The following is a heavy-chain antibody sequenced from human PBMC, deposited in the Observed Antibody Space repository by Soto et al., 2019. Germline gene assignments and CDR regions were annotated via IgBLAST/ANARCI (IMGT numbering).Heavy chain of an antibody. V-gene: IGHV1-46*01. J-gene: IGHJ3*02. CDR1: GYTFTSYY. D-gene: IGHD3-22*01. Sequence: ASVKVSCKASGYTFTSYYMHWVRQAPGQGLEWMGIINPSGGSTSYAQKFQGRVTMTRDTSTSTVYMELSSLRSEDTAVYYCAVRGAAMIVGSDDAFDIWDQGTMVTVSS. CDR2: INPSGGST. CDR3: AVRGAAMIVGSDDAFDI.